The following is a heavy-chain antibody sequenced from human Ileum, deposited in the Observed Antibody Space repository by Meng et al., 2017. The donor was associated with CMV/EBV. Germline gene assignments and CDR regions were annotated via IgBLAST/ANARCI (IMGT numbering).Heavy chain of an antibody. D-gene: IGHD5-12*01. CDR1: GSPITSRPFN. J-gene: IGHJ4*02. CDR3: ATDGHNGYGRFDF. Sequence: PGSPITSRPFNWGWARQPPGKGLEWIGYISYSGSTFYSPSLQSRITISLDTSKSQFSLMVTSMSAADTALYYCATDGHNGYGRFDFWGQGTLVTVSS. V-gene: IGHV4-30-4*01. CDR2: ISYSGST.